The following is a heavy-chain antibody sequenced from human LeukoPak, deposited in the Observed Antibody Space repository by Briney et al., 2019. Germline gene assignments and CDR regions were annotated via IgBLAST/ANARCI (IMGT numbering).Heavy chain of an antibody. V-gene: IGHV1-2*02. CDR1: GSTFTGYY. J-gene: IGHJ4*01. CDR2: INPNSGGT. CDR3: ARGGTSSSGRSVGPTHDY. D-gene: IGHD1-26*01. Sequence: ASVKVSCKASGSTFTGYYIHWARQAPGQGLEWMGWINPNSGGTNYAQKFQGRVTMTRDTSISTVYMELSRLRSDGTAVYYCARGGTSSSGRSVGPTHDYWGQGTLVTVSS.